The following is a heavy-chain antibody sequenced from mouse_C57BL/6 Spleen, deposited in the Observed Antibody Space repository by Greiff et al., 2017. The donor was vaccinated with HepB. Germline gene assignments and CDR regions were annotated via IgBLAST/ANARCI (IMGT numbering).Heavy chain of an antibody. CDR2: IYPRDGST. J-gene: IGHJ1*03. CDR1: GYTFTDHT. Sequence: VQLQQSDAELVKPGASVKISCKVSGYTFTDHTIHWMKQRPEQGLEWIGYIYPRDGSTKYNEKLKGKATLTADKSSSTAYMQLNSLTSEDSAVYCGARGSDYYAGYFDVWGTGTTVTVSS. CDR3: ARGSDYYAGYFDV. V-gene: IGHV1-78*01. D-gene: IGHD1-1*01.